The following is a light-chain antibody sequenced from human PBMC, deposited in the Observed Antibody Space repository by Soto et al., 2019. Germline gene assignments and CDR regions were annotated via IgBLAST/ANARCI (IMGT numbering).Light chain of an antibody. CDR2: ETS. CDR1: QSVSSY. CDR3: QQSYSTPPFT. J-gene: IGKJ3*01. Sequence: DIQMTQSPSPLSASVGDRVDITCRTSQSVSSYLNWYQAKPCKAPKLLIYETSNLESGVPSRFSGSGSGTDFTLTISSLQPEDSATYYCQQSYSTPPFTFGPGTRVDI. V-gene: IGKV1-39*01.